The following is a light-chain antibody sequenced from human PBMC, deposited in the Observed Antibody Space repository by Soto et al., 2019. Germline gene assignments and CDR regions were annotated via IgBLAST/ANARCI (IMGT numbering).Light chain of an antibody. CDR1: QSVSSN. J-gene: IGKJ1*01. Sequence: EIVMTQSPATLSVSPGERATLSCRASQSVSSNLAWYQQQPGQAPRLLLYGASTRATGIPARFSGSGSGTVFTLTISSLQSEDFAVYYCQQYNNWPPWTFGQGTKVEIK. CDR3: QQYNNWPPWT. V-gene: IGKV3-15*01. CDR2: GAS.